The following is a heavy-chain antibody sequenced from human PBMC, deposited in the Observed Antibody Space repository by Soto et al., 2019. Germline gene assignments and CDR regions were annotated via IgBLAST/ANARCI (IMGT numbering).Heavy chain of an antibody. CDR3: VRQDSAYDYSPDY. D-gene: IGHD5-12*01. CDR1: GGSISTNYY. J-gene: IGHJ4*02. V-gene: IGHV4-39*01. CDR2: IYYSGTT. Sequence: QLQLQESGPGLVKPSETLSLICTVSGGSISTNYYWAWIRQPPGKGLEWIGSIYYSGTTYYKSSLKSRVTMSVDTSKNQFSLKLSSVTTADTAVYYCVRQDSAYDYSPDYWGQGTLVTVSS.